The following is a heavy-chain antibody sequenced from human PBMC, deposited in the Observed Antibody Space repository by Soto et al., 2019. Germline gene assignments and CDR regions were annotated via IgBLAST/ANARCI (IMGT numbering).Heavy chain of an antibody. CDR1: GFTFSAYD. Sequence: GGSLRLSCAASGFTFSAYDMHWVRQATGKGLEWVSAIGAADDPYYLGSVKGRFTISRENAKNSLYLQMNSLRAEDTAVYYCARAYSGRLPRRADYYFAMDVWGQGTTVTVSS. CDR3: ARAYSGRLPRRADYYFAMDV. V-gene: IGHV3-13*05. D-gene: IGHD2-15*01. CDR2: IGAADDP. J-gene: IGHJ6*02.